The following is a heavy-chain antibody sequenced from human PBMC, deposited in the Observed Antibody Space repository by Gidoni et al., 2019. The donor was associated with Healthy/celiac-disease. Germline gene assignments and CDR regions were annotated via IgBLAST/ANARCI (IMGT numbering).Heavy chain of an antibody. V-gene: IGHV3-7*05. CDR1: GFTFSSYW. CDR2: IKQDGSEK. D-gene: IGHD2-21*02. CDR3: ASLRGYCGGDCPDY. J-gene: IGHJ4*02. Sequence: EVQLVEPGGGLVQPGGSLRLSCAASGFTFSSYWMSWVRQAPGKGLEWVANIKQDGSEKYYVDSVKGRFTISRDNAKNSLYLQMNSLRAEDTAVYYCASLRGYCGGDCPDYWGQGTLVTVSS.